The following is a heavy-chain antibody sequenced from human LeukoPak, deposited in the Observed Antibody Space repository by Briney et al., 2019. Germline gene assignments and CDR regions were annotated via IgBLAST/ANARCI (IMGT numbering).Heavy chain of an antibody. CDR3: ARDSLYPGYSSGWYLDPTTPNFDY. V-gene: IGHV1-18*01. Sequence: ASVKVSCKASGYTFTSHDVNWVRQATGQGLEWMGWISAYNGNTNYAQKLQGRVTMTTDTSRSTAYMELRSLRSDDTAVYYCARDSLYPGYSSGWYLDPTTPNFDYWGQGTLVTVSS. CDR2: ISAYNGNT. D-gene: IGHD6-19*01. J-gene: IGHJ4*02. CDR1: GYTFTSHD.